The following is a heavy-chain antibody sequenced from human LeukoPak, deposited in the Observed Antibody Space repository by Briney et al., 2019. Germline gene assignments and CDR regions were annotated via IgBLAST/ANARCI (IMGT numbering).Heavy chain of an antibody. J-gene: IGHJ3*02. CDR3: AREGGAYAFDI. Sequence: SETLSLTCTVSGGPITSGSHYWSWIRQPAGKGLEWIGRIYTSGSTTYNPSLKSRVTISLDTPKNHFSLKLTSVTAADTAVFYCAREGGAYAFDIWGQGTMVTVSS. CDR2: IYTSGST. V-gene: IGHV4-61*02. D-gene: IGHD3-16*01. CDR1: GGPITSGSHY.